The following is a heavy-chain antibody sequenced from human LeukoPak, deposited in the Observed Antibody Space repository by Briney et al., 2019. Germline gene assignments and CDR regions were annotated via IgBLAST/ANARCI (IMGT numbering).Heavy chain of an antibody. J-gene: IGHJ4*02. D-gene: IGHD3-3*01. CDR3: ARRVPSLDFWSGYYDY. V-gene: IGHV1-8*01. Sequence: ASVKVSCKASGYTFTSYDINWVRQATGQGLEWMGWMNPNSGNTGYAQKFQGRVTMTRNTSISTAYMELSSVTAADTAVYYCARRVPSLDFWSGYYDYWGQGTLVTVSS. CDR1: GYTFTSYD. CDR2: MNPNSGNT.